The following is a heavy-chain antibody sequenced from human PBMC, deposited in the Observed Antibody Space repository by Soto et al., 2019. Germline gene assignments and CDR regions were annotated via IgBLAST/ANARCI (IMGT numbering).Heavy chain of an antibody. Sequence: KPSETLSLTCAVYGGSFSGYYWSWIRQPPGKGLEWIGEINHSGSTNYNPSLKSRVTISVDTSKNQFSLKLSSVTAADTAVYYCARVDGWSGYYYGMDVWGQGTTVTVSS. CDR1: GGSFSGYY. V-gene: IGHV4-34*01. CDR2: INHSGST. J-gene: IGHJ6*02. D-gene: IGHD6-19*01. CDR3: ARVDGWSGYYYGMDV.